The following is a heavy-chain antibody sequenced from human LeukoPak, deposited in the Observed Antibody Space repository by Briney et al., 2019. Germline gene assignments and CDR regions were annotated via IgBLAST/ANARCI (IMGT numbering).Heavy chain of an antibody. CDR2: ISGSSHSRT. J-gene: IGHJ4*02. CDR3: AKDAADGGTFDY. Sequence: GGSLRLSCAASGFRFSSYAMSWVRQAPGQGLEWVSGISGSSHSRTDYADSVKGRFTISRDNSKNTLYLQMNSLRAEDTAVYYCAKDAADGGTFDYWGQGTLVTVSS. V-gene: IGHV3-23*01. CDR1: GFRFSSYA. D-gene: IGHD1-1*01.